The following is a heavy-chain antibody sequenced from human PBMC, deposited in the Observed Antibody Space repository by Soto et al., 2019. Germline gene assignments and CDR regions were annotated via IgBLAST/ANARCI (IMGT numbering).Heavy chain of an antibody. CDR2: ISYDGSNK. Sequence: QVQLVESGGGVVQPGRSLRLSCAASGFTFSSYAMHWVRQAPGKGLEWVAVISYDGSNKYYADSVKGRFTISRDNSKNTPYLQMNSLRAEDTAVYYCARDLTAMFTLDYWGQGTLVTVSS. CDR1: GFTFSSYA. D-gene: IGHD5-18*01. V-gene: IGHV3-30-3*01. CDR3: ARDLTAMFTLDY. J-gene: IGHJ4*02.